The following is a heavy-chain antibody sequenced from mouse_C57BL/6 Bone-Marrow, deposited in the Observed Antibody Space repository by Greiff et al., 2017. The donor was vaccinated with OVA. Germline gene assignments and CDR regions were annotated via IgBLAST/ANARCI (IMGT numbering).Heavy chain of an antibody. CDR2: IHPNSGST. Sequence: VQLQQPGAELVKPGASVKLSCKASGYTFTSYWMHWVKQRPGQCLEWIGMIHPNSGSTNYNEKFKSKATLTVDKSSSTSYMQLSILTSEDSAVYYCAPYYFGSRIASWGQGSPLTVS. D-gene: IGHD1-1*01. CDR3: APYYFGSRIAS. V-gene: IGHV1-64*01. CDR1: GYTFTSYW. J-gene: IGHJ2*01.